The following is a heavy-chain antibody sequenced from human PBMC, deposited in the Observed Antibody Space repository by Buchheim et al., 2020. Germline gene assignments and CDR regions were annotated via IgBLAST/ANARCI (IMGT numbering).Heavy chain of an antibody. Sequence: QVQLQESGPGLVKPSETLSLTCTVSGGYISSYYWSWIRQPPGKGLEYIGYTNYSGSTNANFSLKTRVTISLERYKNQFSLRLSSVTAADTAVYYCARHEYYDSSVYDYGIDVWGQGT. CDR1: GGYISSYY. V-gene: IGHV4-59*08. CDR3: ARHEYYDSSVYDYGIDV. CDR2: TNYSGST. J-gene: IGHJ6*02. D-gene: IGHD3-22*01.